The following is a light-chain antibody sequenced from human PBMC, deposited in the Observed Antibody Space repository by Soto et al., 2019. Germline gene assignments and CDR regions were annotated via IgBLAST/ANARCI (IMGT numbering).Light chain of an antibody. Sequence: QSVLTQPPSASGTPGQRVTISCSGSSSNIGSNYVYWYQQLPGTAPKLLIYSNNQRPSGVPDRFSGSKSGTSASLAISGLRSEDEADYYCAAWDDSLSAWVFGRGT. CDR1: SSNIGSNY. V-gene: IGLV1-47*02. CDR3: AAWDDSLSAWV. J-gene: IGLJ3*02. CDR2: SNN.